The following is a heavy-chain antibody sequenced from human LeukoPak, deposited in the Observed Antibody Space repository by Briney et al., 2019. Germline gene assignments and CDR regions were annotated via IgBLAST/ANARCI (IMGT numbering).Heavy chain of an antibody. CDR1: GFTFSYQW. CDR2: IKNDGAVK. Sequence: GGSLTLSCAASGFTFSYQWMSWVRQAPGKGLEWVANIKNDGAVKNYVDSVKGRFTISRDNAKNSLYLQMNSLRAEDTAVYYCAKDSYSKGDFWGQGVLVTVSS. J-gene: IGHJ4*02. D-gene: IGHD6-13*01. CDR3: AKDSYSKGDF. V-gene: IGHV3-7*01.